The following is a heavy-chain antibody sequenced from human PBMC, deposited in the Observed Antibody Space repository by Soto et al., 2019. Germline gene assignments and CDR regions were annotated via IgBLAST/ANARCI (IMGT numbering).Heavy chain of an antibody. CDR1: GYTFTGYV. CDR2: INPYSGGA. D-gene: IGHD3-10*01. CDR3: ARVIRGAYYNSPLDT. V-gene: IGHV1-2*02. Sequence: GASVKVSCKASGYTFTGYVMHWVRQAPGQGLEWMGWINPYSGGADYAQSFQGRVTMTRDTSISTVYMELSRLRFDDTAVYYFARVIRGAYYNSPLDTWGQGTVVTVSS. J-gene: IGHJ5*02.